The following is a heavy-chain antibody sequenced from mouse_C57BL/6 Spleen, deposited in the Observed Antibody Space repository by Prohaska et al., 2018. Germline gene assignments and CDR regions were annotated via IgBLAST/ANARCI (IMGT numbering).Heavy chain of an antibody. CDR2: IDPEDDET. CDR3: ARGGTAQSYWDY. V-gene: IGHV14-2*01. CDR1: GFNIKDYY. Sequence: GAELVKPGASVKLSCTASGFNIKDYYMHWVKQRTEQGLEWIGRIDPEDDETKYAPKFQGKATITADTSSNTAYLQLSSLTSEDTAVYYCARGGTAQSYWDYWGQGTTLTVSS. D-gene: IGHD3-2*02. J-gene: IGHJ2*01.